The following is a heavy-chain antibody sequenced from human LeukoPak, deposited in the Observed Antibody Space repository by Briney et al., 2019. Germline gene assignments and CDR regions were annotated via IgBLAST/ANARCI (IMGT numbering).Heavy chain of an antibody. CDR3: ARGNLYYYDSSGYYLKFDY. J-gene: IGHJ4*02. V-gene: IGHV4-34*01. D-gene: IGHD3-22*01. CDR2: INHSGST. Sequence: SETLSLTCAVYGGSFSSYYWSWIRQPPGKGLEWIGEINHSGSTNYNPSLRSRVTISVDTSKNQFSLKLSSVTAADTAVYYCARGNLYYYDSSGYYLKFDYWGQGTLVTVSS. CDR1: GGSFSSYY.